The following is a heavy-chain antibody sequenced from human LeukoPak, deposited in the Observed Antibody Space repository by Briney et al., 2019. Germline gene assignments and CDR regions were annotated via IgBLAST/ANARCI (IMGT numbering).Heavy chain of an antibody. V-gene: IGHV4-38-2*02. Sequence: SETLSLTCAVSGYSISSGYYWGWIRQPPGKGLEWIGSIYHSGSTYYNPSLKSRVTTSVDTSKNQFSLKLSSVTAADTAVYYCAREDTAMVTGYWGQGTLVTDSS. J-gene: IGHJ4*02. CDR1: GYSISSGYY. CDR3: AREDTAMVTGY. CDR2: IYHSGST. D-gene: IGHD5-18*01.